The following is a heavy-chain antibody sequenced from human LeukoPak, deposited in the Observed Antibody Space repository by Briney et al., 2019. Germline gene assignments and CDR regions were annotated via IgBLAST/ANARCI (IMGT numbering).Heavy chain of an antibody. V-gene: IGHV1-18*01. Sequence: GASVKVSCKASGYTFTSYGISWVRQAPGQGLEWMGWISAYNGNTNYAQKLQGRVTMTTDTSTSTAYMELTSLRSDDTAVYYCARVMYYYDSSGWDGYYYYGMDVWGQGTTVTVSS. CDR1: GYTFTSYG. CDR2: ISAYNGNT. CDR3: ARVMYYYDSSGWDGYYYYGMDV. D-gene: IGHD3-22*01. J-gene: IGHJ6*02.